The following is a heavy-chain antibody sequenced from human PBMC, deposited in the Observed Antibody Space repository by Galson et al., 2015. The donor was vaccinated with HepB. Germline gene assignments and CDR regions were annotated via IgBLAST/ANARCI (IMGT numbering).Heavy chain of an antibody. D-gene: IGHD6-13*01. J-gene: IGHJ2*01. Sequence: SLRLSCAASGFTFTNYALSWVRQAPGKGLEWVSTISGSGGSTHNADSVEGRFTISRDNSKNTVYLQMSSLRAEDTAVYYCAKDYSSTWYAMYFDLWGRGTLVTVSS. CDR3: AKDYSSTWYAMYFDL. V-gene: IGHV3-23*01. CDR1: GFTFTNYA. CDR2: ISGSGGST.